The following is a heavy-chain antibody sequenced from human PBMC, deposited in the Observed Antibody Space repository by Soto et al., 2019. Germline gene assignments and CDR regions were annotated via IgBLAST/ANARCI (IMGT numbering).Heavy chain of an antibody. V-gene: IGHV1-8*01. Sequence: QVQLVQSGAEVKKPGASVRVSCRATGYTFDSHDINWVRQAPGQGLEWMGWMNPDTGNAGFAEKFQGRVTMTSDSSQNSAYLELRGLTSDVTAVYYCARGAWGVNTRDFCYGLDFWGEGTAVTGPS. CDR3: ARGAWGVNTRDFCYGLDF. CDR1: GYTFDSHD. D-gene: IGHD2-2*01. CDR2: MNPDTGNA. J-gene: IGHJ6*04.